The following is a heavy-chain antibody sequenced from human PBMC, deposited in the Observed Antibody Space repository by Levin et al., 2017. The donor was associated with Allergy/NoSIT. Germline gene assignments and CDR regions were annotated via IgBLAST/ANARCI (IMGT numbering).Heavy chain of an antibody. CDR2: IIPILGIA. CDR1: GGTFSSYA. Sequence: KISCKASGGTFSSYAISWVRQAPGQGLEWVGRIIPILGIANYAQKFQGRVTITADKSTSTAYMELSSLRSEDTAVYYCARDRYYFDYWGQGTLVTVSS. CDR3: ARDRYYFDY. V-gene: IGHV1-69*04. J-gene: IGHJ4*02.